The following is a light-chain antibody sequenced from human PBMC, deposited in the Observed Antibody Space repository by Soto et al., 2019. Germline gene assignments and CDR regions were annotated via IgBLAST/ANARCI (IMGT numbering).Light chain of an antibody. CDR1: QSVSSS. V-gene: IGKV3-20*01. Sequence: EIVLTQSPGTLSLSPGERAILSCRASQSVSSSLAWYQQKPGQAPRLLIYGASSGATGIPDRFTGSGSGTDFTLTINRLEPEDFAVYFCQQYVTSPETFGGGTKV. J-gene: IGKJ4*01. CDR3: QQYVTSPET. CDR2: GAS.